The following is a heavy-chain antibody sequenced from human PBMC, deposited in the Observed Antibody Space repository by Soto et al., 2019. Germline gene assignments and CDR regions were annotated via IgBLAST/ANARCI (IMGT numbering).Heavy chain of an antibody. J-gene: IGHJ4*02. CDR1: GGSISSYY. D-gene: IGHD6-13*01. CDR3: ARAGSTWRYFFDY. CDR2: VYYSGTT. V-gene: IGHV4-59*01. Sequence: QVQLQESGPGLVKPSETLSLTCTVSGGSISSYYWTWIRQPPGKGLEWVGYVYYSGTTYYNPSLQSPVTISVDTSKNQFSLKVKSVTAADTAIYYCARAGSTWRYFFDYWGQGSLVTVSS.